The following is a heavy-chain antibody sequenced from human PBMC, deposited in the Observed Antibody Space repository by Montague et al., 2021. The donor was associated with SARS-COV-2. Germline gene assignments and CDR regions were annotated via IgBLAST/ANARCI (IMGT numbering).Heavy chain of an antibody. CDR2: INSNGGT. Sequence: SETLSLTCAVSTGSLNANNWTWICQSPAKGMEWMGEINSNGGTNYCPSFKSSVSMLSDSYRNKFSLGLTTVTAAASGTYYCARASLTDHFRLRGKSLDSWGPGTPVTVSS. J-gene: IGHJ4*02. D-gene: IGHD3-9*01. CDR3: ARASLTDHFRLRGKSLDS. V-gene: IGHV4-34*01. CDR1: TGSLNANN.